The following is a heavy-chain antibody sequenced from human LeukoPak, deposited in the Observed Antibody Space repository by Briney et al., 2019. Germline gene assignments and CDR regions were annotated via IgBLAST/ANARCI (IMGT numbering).Heavy chain of an antibody. CDR2: ISWNSGSI. V-gene: IGHV3-9*01. CDR1: GFTFDDYA. J-gene: IGHJ6*02. D-gene: IGHD6-13*01. Sequence: GGSLRLSCAASGFTFDDYAMHWVRQAPGKGLEWVSGISWNSGSIGYADSVKGRFTISRDNAKNSLYLQMNSLRAEDTALYYCAKGLYSSSWYPYYYYGMDVWGQGTTVTVSS. CDR3: AKGLYSSSWYPYYYYGMDV.